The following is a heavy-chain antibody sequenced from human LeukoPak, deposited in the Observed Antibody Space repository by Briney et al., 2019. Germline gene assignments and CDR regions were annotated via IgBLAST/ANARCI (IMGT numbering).Heavy chain of an antibody. CDR2: IKPDGTER. D-gene: IGHD2-2*01. CDR1: GFTFSNHW. CDR3: ARCYVKTFDY. Sequence: TGGSLRLSCGASGFTFSNHWMTWVRQAPGKGLEWVAQIKPDGTERYYVDSLEGRFTISRDNDKNSLFLQMNSLRAEDTAVYYCARCYVKTFDYWGQGTLVTVSS. J-gene: IGHJ4*02. V-gene: IGHV3-7*01.